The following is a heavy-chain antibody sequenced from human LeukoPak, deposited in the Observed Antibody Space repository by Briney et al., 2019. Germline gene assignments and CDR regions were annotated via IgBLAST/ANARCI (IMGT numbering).Heavy chain of an antibody. J-gene: IGHJ4*02. V-gene: IGHV4-34*01. CDR3: ARDGSYYGPDY. D-gene: IGHD3-10*01. CDR2: INHSGST. CDR1: GGSFSGYY. Sequence: SETLSLTCAVYGGSFSGYYWSWIRQPPGKGLEWIGEINHSGSTNYNPSLKSRVTISVDTSKNQFSLKLSSVTAADTAMYYCARDGSYYGPDYWGQGALVTVSS.